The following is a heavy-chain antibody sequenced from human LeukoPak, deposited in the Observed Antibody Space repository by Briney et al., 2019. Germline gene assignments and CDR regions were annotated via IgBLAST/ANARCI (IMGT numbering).Heavy chain of an antibody. D-gene: IGHD3-22*01. CDR2: ISSSSSYI. CDR1: GFTLSNYW. Sequence: GGSLRLSCEASGFTLSNYWMSWVRQAPGKGLEWVSSISSSSSYIYYADSVKGRFTISRDNAKNSLYLQMNSLRAEDTAVYYCARDLTGHYWALDYWGQGTLVTVSS. V-gene: IGHV3-21*01. CDR3: ARDLTGHYWALDY. J-gene: IGHJ4*02.